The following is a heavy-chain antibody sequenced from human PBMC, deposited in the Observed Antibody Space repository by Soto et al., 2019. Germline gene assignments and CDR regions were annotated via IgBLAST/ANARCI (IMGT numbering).Heavy chain of an antibody. J-gene: IGHJ4*02. V-gene: IGHV3-23*01. CDR3: AKEKAPDGGNSLGYFDS. Sequence: VQVLESGGGLVQPGGSLRLSCAASGFTFSSYGMSWVRQAPGKGLEWVSVISGSGDKTYYVDSVRGRFTISRDNAKNTLYLQMSSLRAEDTAVYYCAKEKAPDGGNSLGYFDSWGQGTLVIVSS. CDR1: GFTFSSYG. CDR2: ISGSGDKT. D-gene: IGHD2-21*01.